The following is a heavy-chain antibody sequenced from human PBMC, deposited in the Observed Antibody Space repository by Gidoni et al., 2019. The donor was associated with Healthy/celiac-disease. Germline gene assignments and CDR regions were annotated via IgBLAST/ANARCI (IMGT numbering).Heavy chain of an antibody. CDR3: ARGTFMGPNYYYYYGMDV. D-gene: IGHD3-10*01. J-gene: IGHJ6*02. Sequence: QVQLQQWGAGLLKPSETLSLTCDVYGGSFSGYYWSWIRQPPGKGLEWIGEINHCGSTNYNPSLKSRVTISVDTSKNQFSLKLSSVTAADTAVYYCARGTFMGPNYYYYYGMDVWGQGTTVTVSS. CDR1: GGSFSGYY. V-gene: IGHV4-34*01. CDR2: INHCGST.